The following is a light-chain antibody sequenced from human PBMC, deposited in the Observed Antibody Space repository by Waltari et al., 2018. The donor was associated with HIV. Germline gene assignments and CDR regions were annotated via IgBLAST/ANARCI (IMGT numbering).Light chain of an antibody. J-gene: IGKJ1*01. CDR2: WAS. V-gene: IGKV4-1*01. CDR1: HSILYASNNKNF. Sequence: DIVMTQSPDSLTVSLGERATINSKSRHSILYASNNKNFLAWYQQKPGQPPKLLINWASTRESGVPDRFSGSGSETGFTLTISSLQAEDVAIYYCHQYYSIPRTFGQGTKLEI. CDR3: HQYYSIPRT.